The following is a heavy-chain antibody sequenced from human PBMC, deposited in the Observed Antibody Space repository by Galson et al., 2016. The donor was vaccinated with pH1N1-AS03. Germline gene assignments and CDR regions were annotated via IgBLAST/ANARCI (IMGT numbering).Heavy chain of an antibody. Sequence: SLRLSCAASGFVFSSSAIHWVRQAPGKGLEWVANIKQDGSVEYYVDSVKGRFTISRDNAKNSLYLQMNSLRDEDTAVYYCARAVGGGDSFWGQGTLVTVSA. V-gene: IGHV3-7*01. CDR1: GFVFSSSA. D-gene: IGHD4-23*01. CDR3: ARAVGGGDSF. CDR2: IKQDGSVE. J-gene: IGHJ4*02.